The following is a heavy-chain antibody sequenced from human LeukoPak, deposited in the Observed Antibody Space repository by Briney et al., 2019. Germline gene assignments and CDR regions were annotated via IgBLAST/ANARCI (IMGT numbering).Heavy chain of an antibody. Sequence: GESLKISCKGSGYSFTNYWISWVRQMPGKGLEWMGTIDPSDSYTTYSPSFQGHVTISADKSISTAYLQWSSLKASVTAMYYCARIGRKYYFDYWGQGTLVTVSS. CDR1: GYSFTNYW. CDR3: ARIGRKYYFDY. J-gene: IGHJ4*02. V-gene: IGHV5-10-1*01. CDR2: IDPSDSYT.